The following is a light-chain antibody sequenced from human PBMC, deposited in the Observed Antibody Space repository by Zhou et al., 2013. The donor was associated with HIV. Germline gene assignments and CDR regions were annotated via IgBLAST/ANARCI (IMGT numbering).Light chain of an antibody. CDR1: QSVSSSN. Sequence: EIVLTQSPDTLSLSPGEGVTLSCRASQSVSSSNLLWCQQKPGQAPRLLIYGTSVRATGISDRFSGSGSGTDFTLTITRLEPEDSAVYYCQQDDTSPYTFGLGDQARDQ. CDR3: QQDDTSPYT. CDR2: GTS. J-gene: IGKJ2*01. V-gene: IGKV3-20*01.